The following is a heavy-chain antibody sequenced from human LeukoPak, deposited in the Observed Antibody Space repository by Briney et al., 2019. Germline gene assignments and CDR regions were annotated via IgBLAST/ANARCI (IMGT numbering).Heavy chain of an antibody. J-gene: IGHJ4*02. CDR3: VSTTRSSPFDN. Sequence: PGGSLRLSCAASGFTFSAYWMSWVRQAPGKGLEWLANIKQDGSDKQYVDSVKGRFAISRDNPKTSVYLQMNSLRAEDTALYYCVSTTRSSPFDNWGQGTLVTVSS. V-gene: IGHV3-7*01. D-gene: IGHD1-1*01. CDR1: GFTFSAYW. CDR2: IKQDGSDK.